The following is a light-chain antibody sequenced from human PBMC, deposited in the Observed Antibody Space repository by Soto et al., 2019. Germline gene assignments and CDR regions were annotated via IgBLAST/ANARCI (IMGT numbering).Light chain of an antibody. CDR2: EVN. CDR1: SSDVGAYDY. Sequence: QSVLTQPPSASGSPGQSVTISCTGTSSDVGAYDYVCWYQQHPGKAPKLTIYEVNKRPSGVPDRCSGSKSGNTASLTVSGLHAGDEADYYCSSFAANDNVVFGGGTKLTVL. V-gene: IGLV2-8*01. J-gene: IGLJ3*02. CDR3: SSFAANDNVV.